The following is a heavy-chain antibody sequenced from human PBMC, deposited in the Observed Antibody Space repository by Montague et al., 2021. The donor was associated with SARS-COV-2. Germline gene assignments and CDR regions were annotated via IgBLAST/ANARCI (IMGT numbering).Heavy chain of an antibody. J-gene: IGHJ6*02. D-gene: IGHD5-12*01. V-gene: IGHV3-74*01. CDR3: AGASGYPIRGMDV. CDR1: EFSFRSDW. CDR2: IYSDGSRI. Sequence: SLRLSCAASEFSFRSDWINWVRQGPGKGLVWVSRIYSDGSRIDYXYSXQGRFTTSRDNARNTVFLQMNSLRVEDAAVYYCAGASGYPIRGMDVWGQGTTVTVSS.